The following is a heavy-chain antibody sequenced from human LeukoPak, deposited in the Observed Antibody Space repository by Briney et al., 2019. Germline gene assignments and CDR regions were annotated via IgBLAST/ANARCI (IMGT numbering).Heavy chain of an antibody. CDR1: GGTFSSYA. D-gene: IGHD2-15*01. Sequence: ASVKVSCKASGGTFSSYAISWVRQAPGQGLEWMGGIIPIFGTASYAQKFQGRVTITADESTSTAYMELSSLRSEDTAVYYCARDRGYCSGGSCCYYYMDVWGKGTTVTVSS. V-gene: IGHV1-69*13. CDR3: ARDRGYCSGGSCCYYYMDV. J-gene: IGHJ6*03. CDR2: IIPIFGTA.